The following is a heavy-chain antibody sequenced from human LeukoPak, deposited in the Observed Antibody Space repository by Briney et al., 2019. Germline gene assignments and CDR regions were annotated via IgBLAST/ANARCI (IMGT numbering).Heavy chain of an antibody. V-gene: IGHV4-59*01. CDR1: GGSISSYY. CDR2: IYYIGST. Sequence: PSETLSLTCTVYGGSISSYYLSWIRQPPGKGLEWIGYIYYIGSTNYNPSLKSRVTISVDPSKNQFSLKLSSVTAADTAVYYCARVAHSYGRLFDYWGQGTLVTVSS. CDR3: ARVAHSYGRLFDY. J-gene: IGHJ4*02. D-gene: IGHD5-18*01.